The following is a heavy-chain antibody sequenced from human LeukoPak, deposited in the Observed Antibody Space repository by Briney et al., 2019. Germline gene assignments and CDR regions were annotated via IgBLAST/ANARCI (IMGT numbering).Heavy chain of an antibody. CDR3: AKDLRYYYGSGSYYYYGMDV. Sequence: GGSLRLSCAASGFTFSSYAMSWVRQAPGKGLEWVSANSGSGGSTYYADSVKGRFTISRDNSKNTLYLQMNSLRAEDTAVYYCAKDLRYYYGSGSYYYYGMDVWGQGTTVTVSS. CDR1: GFTFSSYA. CDR2: NSGSGGST. D-gene: IGHD3-10*01. V-gene: IGHV3-23*01. J-gene: IGHJ6*02.